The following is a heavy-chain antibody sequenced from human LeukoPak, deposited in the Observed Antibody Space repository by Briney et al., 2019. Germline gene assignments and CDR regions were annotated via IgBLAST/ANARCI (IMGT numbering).Heavy chain of an antibody. V-gene: IGHV3-30*02. Sequence: GGSLRPSCAASGFTFNNYGMHRVRQAPGKGLEWVAFIRYNGNNQYYADSVKGRFTISRDNSKNTLYLQMNSLKGDDTAVYYCAKDSAFYYIDVWGKGTTVTISS. J-gene: IGHJ6*03. CDR2: IRYNGNNQ. D-gene: IGHD3-10*01. CDR3: AKDSAFYYIDV. CDR1: GFTFNNYG.